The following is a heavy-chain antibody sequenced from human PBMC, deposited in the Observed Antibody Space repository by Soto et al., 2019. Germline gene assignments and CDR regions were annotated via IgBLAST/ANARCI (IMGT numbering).Heavy chain of an antibody. CDR3: ARSGSSGSYAHDYYYGMDV. J-gene: IGHJ6*02. D-gene: IGHD3-10*01. CDR1: GGTFSSYT. V-gene: IGHV1-69*02. CDR2: IIPILGIA. Sequence: GASVKVSCKASGGTFSSYTISWVRQAPGQGLEWMGRIIPILGIANYAQKFQGRVTITADKSTSTAYMELSSLRSEDTAVYYCARSGSSGSYAHDYYYGMDVWGQGTTVTVSS.